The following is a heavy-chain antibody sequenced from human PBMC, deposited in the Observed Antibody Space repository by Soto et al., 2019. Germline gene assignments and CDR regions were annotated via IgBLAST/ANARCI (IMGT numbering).Heavy chain of an antibody. V-gene: IGHV3-30-3*01. D-gene: IGHD6-13*01. Sequence: GGSLRLSCAASGFTFSSYAMHWVRQAPGKGLEWVAVISYDGSNKYYADSVKGRFTISRDNSKNTLYLQMNSLRAEDTAVYYCARDKQQLDLYIDYWGQGTLVTVSS. J-gene: IGHJ4*02. CDR1: GFTFSSYA. CDR2: ISYDGSNK. CDR3: ARDKQQLDLYIDY.